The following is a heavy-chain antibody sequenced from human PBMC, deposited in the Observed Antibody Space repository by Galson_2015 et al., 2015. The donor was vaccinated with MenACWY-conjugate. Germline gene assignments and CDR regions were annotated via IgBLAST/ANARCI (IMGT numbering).Heavy chain of an antibody. Sequence: SLRLSCAASGFTFDDYTMHWVRQASGKGLEWISLISRDGGSTYYADSVKGRFTISRDNSKNSLYLQMNSLTTEDTALYYCAKDSGYCSSASCYTSYGMVVWGQGTTVTVSS. J-gene: IGHJ6*02. V-gene: IGHV3-43*01. CDR3: AKDSGYCSSASCYTSYGMVV. CDR1: GFTFDDYT. CDR2: ISRDGGST. D-gene: IGHD2-2*02.